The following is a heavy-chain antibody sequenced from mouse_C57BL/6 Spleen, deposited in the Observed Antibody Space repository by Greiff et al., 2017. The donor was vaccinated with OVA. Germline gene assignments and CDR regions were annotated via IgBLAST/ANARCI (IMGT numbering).Heavy chain of an antibody. V-gene: IGHV1-61*01. CDR1: GYTFTSYW. J-gene: IGHJ2*01. CDR2: IYPSDSET. Sequence: QVQLQQPGAELVRPGSSVKLSCKASGYTFTSYWLDWVKQRPGQGLEWIGNIYPSDSETHYNQKFKDKATLTVDKSSSTAYMQLSSLTSEDSAVYYCARRKLLNWDGDYFDYWGQGTTLTVSS. CDR3: ARRKLLNWDGDYFDY. D-gene: IGHD4-1*01.